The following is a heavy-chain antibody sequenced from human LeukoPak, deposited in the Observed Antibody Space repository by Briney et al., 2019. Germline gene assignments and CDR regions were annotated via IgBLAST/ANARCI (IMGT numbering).Heavy chain of an antibody. D-gene: IGHD4-11*01. CDR2: IYYSGST. Sequence: SETLSLTCTVSGGSISSSSYYWGWIRQPPGKGLEWIGSIYYSGSTYYNPSLKSRVTISVDTSKNQFSLKLSSVTAADTAVYYCARAQDLYYSNYGAGRAFDYWGQGTLVTVSS. CDR3: ARAQDLYYSNYGAGRAFDY. J-gene: IGHJ4*02. V-gene: IGHV4-39*07. CDR1: GGSISSSSYY.